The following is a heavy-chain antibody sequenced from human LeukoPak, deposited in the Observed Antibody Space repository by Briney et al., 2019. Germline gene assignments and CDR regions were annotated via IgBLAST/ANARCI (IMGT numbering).Heavy chain of an antibody. CDR2: IRYDGSNK. CDR1: GFTFSSYG. D-gene: IGHD6-13*01. Sequence: GGSLRLSCAASGFTFSSYGMHWVRQAPGKGLEWVAFIRYDGSNKYYADSVKGRFTISRDNSKNTLYLQMNSLRAEDTAVYYCAKGKELSSSWYGSLFDYWGQGTLVTVSS. J-gene: IGHJ4*02. CDR3: AKGKELSSSWYGSLFDY. V-gene: IGHV3-30*02.